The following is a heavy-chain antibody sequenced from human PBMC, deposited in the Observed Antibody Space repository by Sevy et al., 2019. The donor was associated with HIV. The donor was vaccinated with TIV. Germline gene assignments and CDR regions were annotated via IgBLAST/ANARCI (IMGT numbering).Heavy chain of an antibody. Sequence: GESLKISCKVLGYSLSKLSMHWVRQAPGKGLEWMGSLDPGNGEITYAQTLQGRVTMTEDTSTDTAYMELSSLTSEDTATYYCATVGLGYYSGSSYYQGDWFDPWGQGTLVTVSS. D-gene: IGHD2-15*01. J-gene: IGHJ5*02. CDR2: LDPGNGEI. CDR1: GYSLSKLS. CDR3: ATVGLGYYSGSSYYQGDWFDP. V-gene: IGHV1-24*01.